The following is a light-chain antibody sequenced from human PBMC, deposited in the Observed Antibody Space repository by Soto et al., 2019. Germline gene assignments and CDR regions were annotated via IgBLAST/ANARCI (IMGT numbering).Light chain of an antibody. CDR1: QSISSN. CDR2: GAS. V-gene: IGKV3-15*01. Sequence: EIVMTQSPATLSVSPGERATLSCRASQSISSNLAWFQQKSGQAPRLLIYGASTRVTGIPARFSGSGSGTEFTLTISSLQSEDFAVYYCQQYNNWWTFGQGTKVDIK. CDR3: QQYNNWWT. J-gene: IGKJ1*01.